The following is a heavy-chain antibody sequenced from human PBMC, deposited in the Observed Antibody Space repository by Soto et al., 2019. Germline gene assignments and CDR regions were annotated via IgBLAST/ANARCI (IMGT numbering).Heavy chain of an antibody. CDR3: ARVSGSYYYGMDV. CDR2: IYHSGST. D-gene: IGHD1-26*01. J-gene: IGHJ6*02. Sequence: PSETLSLTCAFSGSSVISTNWLSWVRQPPGKGLEWIGEIYHSGSTNYNPSLKSRVTISVDKSKNQFSLKLSSVTAADTAVYYCARVSGSYYYGMDVWGQGTTVTVSS. CDR1: GSSVISTNW. V-gene: IGHV4-4*02.